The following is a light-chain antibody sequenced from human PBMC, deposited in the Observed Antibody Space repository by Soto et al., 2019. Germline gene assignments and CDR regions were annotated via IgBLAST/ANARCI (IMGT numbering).Light chain of an antibody. V-gene: IGKV1-9*01. CDR2: AAS. CDR3: QQLITYPQT. CDR1: QGISTY. Sequence: DIQFTQSPSFLSASVGDRVTMTCRASQGISTYLAWYQQKPGKAPKLLIYAASTLQSGVPSRFSGSGSGTEFALAISSLQPEDFANYYCQQLITYPQTFGQGTKVDXK. J-gene: IGKJ1*01.